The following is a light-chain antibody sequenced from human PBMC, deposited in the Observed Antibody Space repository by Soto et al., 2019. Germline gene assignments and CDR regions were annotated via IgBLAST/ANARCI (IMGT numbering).Light chain of an antibody. CDR1: QTISSW. CDR3: QQYNSYSPE. CDR2: KAS. V-gene: IGKV1-5*03. J-gene: IGKJ1*01. Sequence: DIQMTQSHYTLCGSVGDRVTLTCPASQTISSWLAWYQQKPGKAPKLLIYKASTLKSGVPSRFSGSGSGTEFTLTISSLQPDDFATYYCQQYNSYSPEFGQGTKVDIK.